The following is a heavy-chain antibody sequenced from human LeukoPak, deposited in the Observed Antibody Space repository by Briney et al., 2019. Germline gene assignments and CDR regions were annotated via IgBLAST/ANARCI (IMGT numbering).Heavy chain of an antibody. CDR2: IYHSGST. Sequence: KTSETLSLTCTVSGGSVSSGRYYWSWIRQPPGKGLEWIGYIYHSGSTYYNPSLKSRVTISVDTSKNQFSLKLSSVTAADTAVYYCARLTIFGVAIDYWGQGTLVTVSS. J-gene: IGHJ4*02. CDR3: ARLTIFGVAIDY. D-gene: IGHD3-3*01. V-gene: IGHV4-61*01. CDR1: GGSVSSGRYY.